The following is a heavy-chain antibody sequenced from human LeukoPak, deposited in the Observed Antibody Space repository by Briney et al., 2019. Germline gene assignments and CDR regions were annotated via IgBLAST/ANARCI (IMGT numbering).Heavy chain of an antibody. CDR1: GFTFSNYG. J-gene: IGHJ4*02. CDR2: IRYDGSEK. Sequence: GGSLRLSCTASGFTFSNYGMHWVRQAPGKGLEWVAFIRYDGSEKYYADSVKGRITISRDNSKNTLYVQKNSMRAEDTAVYYCAKGKDYYLDYWGQGTLVTVSS. V-gene: IGHV3-30*02. CDR3: AKGKDYYLDY. D-gene: IGHD3-10*01.